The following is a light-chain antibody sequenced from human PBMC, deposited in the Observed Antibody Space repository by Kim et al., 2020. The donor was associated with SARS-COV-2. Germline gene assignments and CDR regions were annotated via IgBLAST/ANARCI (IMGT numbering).Light chain of an antibody. Sequence: ASVGDRVTITCRASQDIIKWLAWYQQKPGKAPKLLIYAASSLQSGVPSRFSGSGSGTDFTLTISSLQAEDFATYYCQQANSFPRTFGQGTKVDIK. J-gene: IGKJ1*01. CDR2: AAS. CDR3: QQANSFPRT. CDR1: QDIIKW. V-gene: IGKV1D-12*01.